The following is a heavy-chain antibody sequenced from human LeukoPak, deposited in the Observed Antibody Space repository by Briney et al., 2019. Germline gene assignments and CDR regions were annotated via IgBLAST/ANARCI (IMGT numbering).Heavy chain of an antibody. Sequence: GGSLRLSCAASGFTFSSYWMSWVRQAPGKGLEWVSSISSSSSYIYYADSVKGRFTISRDNAKNSLYLQMNSLRAEDTAVYYCARDAAMVRLNWFDPWGQGTLVTISS. J-gene: IGHJ5*02. CDR1: GFTFSSYW. CDR3: ARDAAMVRLNWFDP. CDR2: ISSSSSYI. D-gene: IGHD3-10*01. V-gene: IGHV3-21*01.